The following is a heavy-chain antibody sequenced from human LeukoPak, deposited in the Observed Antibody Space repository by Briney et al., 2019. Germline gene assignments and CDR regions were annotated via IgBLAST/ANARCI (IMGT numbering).Heavy chain of an antibody. J-gene: IGHJ6*02. V-gene: IGHV3-33*01. CDR3: ARDKSAPALSFGMDV. CDR2: IWYDGSNK. Sequence: GGSLRLSCAASGFTFSSYGMYWVRQAPGKGLEWVATIWYDGSNKYYADSAKGRFTISRDNSKNTLYLQMNSLRAEDTAVYYCARDKSAPALSFGMDVWGHGTSVTVSS. CDR1: GFTFSSYG. D-gene: IGHD2-2*01.